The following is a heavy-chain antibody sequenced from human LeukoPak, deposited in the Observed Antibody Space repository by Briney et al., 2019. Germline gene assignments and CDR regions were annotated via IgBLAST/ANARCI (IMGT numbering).Heavy chain of an antibody. Sequence: KPSETLPLTCTVSGGSISSYYWSWIRQPPGKGLEWIGYIYYSGSTNYNPSLKSRVTISVDTSKNQFSLKLSSVTAADTAVYYCARADYGDYVTNYWGQGTLVTVSS. V-gene: IGHV4-59*01. D-gene: IGHD4-17*01. J-gene: IGHJ4*02. CDR1: GGSISSYY. CDR3: ARADYGDYVTNY. CDR2: IYYSGST.